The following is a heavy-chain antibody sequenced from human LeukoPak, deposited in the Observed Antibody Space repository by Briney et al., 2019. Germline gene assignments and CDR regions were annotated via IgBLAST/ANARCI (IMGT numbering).Heavy chain of an antibody. CDR2: ISGSGGST. Sequence: PGGSLRLSCAASGFTFSSYAMSWVRQAPGKGLEWVSAISGSGGSTYYADSVKGQFTISRDNSKNTLYLQMNSLRAEDTAVYYCAKLNDFWSGYSDYWGQGTLVTVSS. CDR3: AKLNDFWSGYSDY. D-gene: IGHD3-3*01. J-gene: IGHJ4*02. CDR1: GFTFSSYA. V-gene: IGHV3-23*01.